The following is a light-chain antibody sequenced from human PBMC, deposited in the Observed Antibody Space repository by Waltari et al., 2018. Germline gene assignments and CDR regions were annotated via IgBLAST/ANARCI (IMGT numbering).Light chain of an antibody. CDR2: DAS. CDR1: QSVSNN. Sequence: SPVTLSVSPGERATLSCRASQSVSNNLAWYQHKPGQAPRLVMYDASTRASGLPARFSGTGYGREFTLTINSLQSEDVAIYYCQQYSNWPPWTFGQGTTVEIK. V-gene: IGKV3-15*01. CDR3: QQYSNWPPWT. J-gene: IGKJ1*01.